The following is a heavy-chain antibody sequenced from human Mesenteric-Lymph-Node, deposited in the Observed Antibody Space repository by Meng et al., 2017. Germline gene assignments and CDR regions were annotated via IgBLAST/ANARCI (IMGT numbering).Heavy chain of an antibody. CDR1: GYTFTGYY. CDR3: ARERLLSRPDFGVVITIYYYYGMDV. CDR2: INPNSGGT. V-gene: IGHV1-2*02. D-gene: IGHD3-3*01. Sequence: ASVKVSCKASGYTFTGYYMHWVRQAPGQGLEWMGWINPNSGGTNYAQKFQGRVTMTRDTSISTAYMELSRLRSDDTAVYYCARERLLSRPDFGVVITIYYYYGMDVWGQGTTVTVSS. J-gene: IGHJ6*02.